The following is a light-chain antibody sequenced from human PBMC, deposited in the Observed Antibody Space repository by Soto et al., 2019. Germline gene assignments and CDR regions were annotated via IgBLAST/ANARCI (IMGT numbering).Light chain of an antibody. CDR1: QSVGAD. J-gene: IGKJ4*01. Sequence: EIVMTQSPATLSLSPGERATLSCRASQSVGADLVWYQQRPGQGPRLLIYDASTRATGVPTRFSGSGSGTEFTLTISSLQSDDSAVYFCQHYNNWPLTFGGGTKVDIK. CDR2: DAS. CDR3: QHYNNWPLT. V-gene: IGKV3-15*01.